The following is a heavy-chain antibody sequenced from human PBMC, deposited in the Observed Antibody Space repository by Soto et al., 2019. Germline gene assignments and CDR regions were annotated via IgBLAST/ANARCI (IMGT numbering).Heavy chain of an antibody. J-gene: IGHJ6*02. CDR1: GYTFTSYG. V-gene: IGHV1-18*01. CDR3: ARVVVVYYDSSGYYADYYYGMDV. D-gene: IGHD3-22*01. CDR2: ISAYNGNT. Sequence: QVQLVQSGAEVKKPGASMKVSCKASGYTFTSYGISWVRQAPGQGLEWMGWISAYNGNTNYAQKLQGRVTMTTDTSTSTAYMELRSLRSDDTAVYYCARVVVVYYDSSGYYADYYYGMDVWGQGTTVTVSS.